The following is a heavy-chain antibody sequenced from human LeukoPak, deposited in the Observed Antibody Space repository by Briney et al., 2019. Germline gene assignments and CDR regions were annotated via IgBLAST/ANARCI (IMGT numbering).Heavy chain of an antibody. Sequence: SETLSLTCTVSGGSIRRADYYWGWIRQSPGKGLEWIGSIYHSGSTYYNPTLLSRVTKSVDTSKNQFSLNLSSVTAADTAVYFCARGTSHGRDHYFDSWGQGTQVTVSS. V-gene: IGHV4-39*07. CDR1: GGSIRRADYY. CDR2: IYHSGST. J-gene: IGHJ4*02. CDR3: ARGTSHGRDHYFDS. D-gene: IGHD1-7*01.